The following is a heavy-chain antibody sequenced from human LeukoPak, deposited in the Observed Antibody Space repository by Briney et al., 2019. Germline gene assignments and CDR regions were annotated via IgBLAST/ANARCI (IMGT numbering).Heavy chain of an antibody. J-gene: IGHJ4*02. CDR2: INQGGSEK. CDR1: RFTFSNYW. V-gene: IGHV3-7*05. Sequence: PGGSLRLSCAASRFTFSNYWMSWVRQPAGQGLEWVANINQGGSEKHYLNSVKGRFTISRDNAKNSLYLQMNSLRADDTAIYYCVRDGSGYDYWGQGTLVTVSS. CDR3: VRDGSGYDY. D-gene: IGHD6-19*01.